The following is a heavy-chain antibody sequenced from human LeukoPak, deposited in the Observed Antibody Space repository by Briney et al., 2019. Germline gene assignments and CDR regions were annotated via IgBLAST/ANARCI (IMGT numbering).Heavy chain of an antibody. J-gene: IGHJ4*02. D-gene: IGHD3-3*01. V-gene: IGHV3-48*01. CDR2: ISSSSSTI. CDR3: ARGPQYYDFWSGPENNFDY. Sequence: GGSLRLSCAASGFTFSSYSMNWVRQAPGKGLEWVSYISSSSSTIYYADSVKGRFTISRDNAKNSLYLQMNSLRAEDTAVYYCARGPQYYDFWSGPENNFDYWGQGTLVTVSS. CDR1: GFTFSSYS.